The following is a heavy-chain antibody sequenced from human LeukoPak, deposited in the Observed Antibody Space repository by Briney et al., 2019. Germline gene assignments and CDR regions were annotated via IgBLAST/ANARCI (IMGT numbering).Heavy chain of an antibody. CDR1: GFTFSSYS. V-gene: IGHV3-53*04. D-gene: IGHD3-22*01. J-gene: IGHJ4*02. CDR3: ATLDLRGYYFDY. Sequence: GGSLRLSCAASGFTFSSYSVNWVRQAPGKGLEYVSVIYSGGATYYADSVKGRFTISRHNSKHTLYLQMNSLRAEDTAVYYCATLDLRGYYFDYWGQGTLVTVSS. CDR2: IYSGGAT.